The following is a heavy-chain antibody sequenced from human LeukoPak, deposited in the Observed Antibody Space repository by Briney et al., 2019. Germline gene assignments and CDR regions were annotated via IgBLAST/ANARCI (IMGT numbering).Heavy chain of an antibody. Sequence: GGSLRLSCEASGFTFSNYWMSWVRQAPGKGLEWVANIKGDGSEKYYVDSVKGRFTISRDNAKNSLYLQMNSLRAEDTAVYYCARDNGDWGQGTLVTVSS. CDR1: GFTFSNYW. CDR3: ARDNGD. CDR2: IKGDGSEK. V-gene: IGHV3-7*05. J-gene: IGHJ1*01.